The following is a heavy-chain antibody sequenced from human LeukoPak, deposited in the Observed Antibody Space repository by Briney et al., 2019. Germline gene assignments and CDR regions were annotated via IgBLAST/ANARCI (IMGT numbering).Heavy chain of an antibody. V-gene: IGHV1-3*01. J-gene: IGHJ6*02. Sequence: ASVKVSCKASGYTFTSYAMHWVRQAPGQRLEWMGWINAGNGNTKYSQKFQGRVTITRDTSASTAYMELSSLRSEDTAVYYCARGRYGDYKNTYYYGMDVWGQGTTVTVSS. CDR1: GYTFTSYA. CDR2: INAGNGNT. D-gene: IGHD4-17*01. CDR3: ARGRYGDYKNTYYYGMDV.